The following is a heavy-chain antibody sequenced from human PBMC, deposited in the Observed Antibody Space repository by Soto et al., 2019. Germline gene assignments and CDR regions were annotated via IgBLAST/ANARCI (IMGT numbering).Heavy chain of an antibody. V-gene: IGHV3-23*03. CDR1: GFSFSNYA. J-gene: IGHJ4*02. CDR2: IGSDTSYI. Sequence: HPGGSLRLSCTASGFSFSNYAVTWVRQAPGKGLEWVSSIGSDTSYIYYADSVKGRFTISRDKSKNAVFLQMNSLRADDTAVYHCAKDPNGDYVGAFDSSGQGALVTVSS. D-gene: IGHD4-17*01. CDR3: AKDPNGDYVGAFDS.